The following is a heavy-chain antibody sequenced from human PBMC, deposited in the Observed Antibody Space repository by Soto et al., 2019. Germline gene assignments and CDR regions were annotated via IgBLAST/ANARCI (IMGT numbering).Heavy chain of an antibody. J-gene: IGHJ5*02. CDR2: IYYSGST. D-gene: IGHD2-2*01. V-gene: IGHV4-39*01. CDR3: ARGLERQLVPAAILSRWFDP. Sequence: PSETLSLTCSVSDDSISSSSYYWGWIRQPPGKGLEWIGSIYYSGSTYYNPSLKSRVTISVDTSKNQFSLKLSSVTAADTAVYYCARGLERQLVPAAILSRWFDPWGQGTLVTVSS. CDR1: DDSISSSSYY.